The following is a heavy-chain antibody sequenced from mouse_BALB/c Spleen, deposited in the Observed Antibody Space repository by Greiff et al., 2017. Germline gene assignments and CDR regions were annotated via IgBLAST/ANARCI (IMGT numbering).Heavy chain of an antibody. CDR2: INPSNGGT. CDR3: TRSDYDYDHAMDY. Sequence: QVQLQQPGAELVKPGASVKLSCKASGYTFTSYYMYWVKQRPGQGLEWIGGINPSNGGTNFNEKFKSKATLTVDKSSSTAYMQLSSLTSEDSAVYYCTRSDYDYDHAMDYWGQGTSVTVSS. J-gene: IGHJ4*01. V-gene: IGHV1S81*02. CDR1: GYTFTSYY. D-gene: IGHD2-4*01.